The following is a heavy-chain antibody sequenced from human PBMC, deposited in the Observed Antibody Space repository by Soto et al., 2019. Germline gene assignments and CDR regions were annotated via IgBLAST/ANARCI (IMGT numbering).Heavy chain of an antibody. D-gene: IGHD1-26*01. J-gene: IGHJ5*02. V-gene: IGHV4-39*01. Sequence: QLQLQESGPGLVKPSETLSLTCTVSGGSISSSSYYWGWIRQPPGKGLEWIGSIYYSGSTYYNPSLKTRVTLPVDTSKNQFSLKLRSVTAADTAVYYCARHKKGIVVWFDPWGQGTLVTVSS. CDR2: IYYSGST. CDR3: ARHKKGIVVWFDP. CDR1: GGSISSSSYY.